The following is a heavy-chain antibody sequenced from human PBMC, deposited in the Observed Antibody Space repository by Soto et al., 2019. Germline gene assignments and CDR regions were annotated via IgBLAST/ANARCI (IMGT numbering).Heavy chain of an antibody. J-gene: IGHJ4*02. Sequence: QITLKESGPTLVKPTQTLTLTCTFSGFSLSTSGVDVGWIRQPPGKALEWLALIYWDDDKRYSPSLKSRLTITKDPSKTQVVLTMTNMDPLDTATYYCAHRRPYSNSPEYFFDYWGQGTLVTVSS. V-gene: IGHV2-5*02. CDR1: GFSLSTSGVD. D-gene: IGHD6-6*01. CDR3: AHRRPYSNSPEYFFDY. CDR2: IYWDDDK.